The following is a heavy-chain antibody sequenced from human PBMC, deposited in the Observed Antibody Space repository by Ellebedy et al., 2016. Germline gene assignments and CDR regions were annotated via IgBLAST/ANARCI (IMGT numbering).Heavy chain of an antibody. CDR2: INQDGSGK. J-gene: IGHJ4*02. CDR1: GFDFHNYW. Sequence: GESLKISCATSGFDFHNYWMNWVRQTPGKGLEWVARINQDGSGKYYVDSVNGRFTIARDNARNSLSLHMNNLRVQDTAVYYCARGTTSGATYFDSWGQGTLVTVSS. V-gene: IGHV3-7*03. D-gene: IGHD3-16*01. CDR3: ARGTTSGATYFDS.